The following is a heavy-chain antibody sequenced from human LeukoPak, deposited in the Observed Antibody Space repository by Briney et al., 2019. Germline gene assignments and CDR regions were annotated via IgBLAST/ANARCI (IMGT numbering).Heavy chain of an antibody. V-gene: IGHV4-4*07. J-gene: IGHJ4*02. CDR1: GGSISSYY. Sequence: SETLSLTCTVSGGSISSYYWSWIRQPAGKGLEWIGRIYTSGSTNYNPSLKSRVTMSVDTSKNQFSLKLSSVTAADTAVYYCARDFGYCSSTSCYYFDYWGQGTLVTVSS. D-gene: IGHD2-2*03. CDR2: IYTSGST. CDR3: ARDFGYCSSTSCYYFDY.